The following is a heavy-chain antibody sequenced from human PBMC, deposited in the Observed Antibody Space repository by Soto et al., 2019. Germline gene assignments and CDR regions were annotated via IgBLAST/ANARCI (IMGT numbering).Heavy chain of an antibody. CDR2: ISYDGSNK. V-gene: IGHV3-30-3*01. J-gene: IGHJ5*02. CDR1: GFTFSSYA. CDR3: AREIGYDSRGYRHWGFDP. D-gene: IGHD3-22*01. Sequence: ALRLSCAASGFTFSSYAMHWVRQAPGKGLEWVAVISYDGSNKYYADSVKGRFTISRDNSKNTLYLQMNSLRAEDTAVYYCAREIGYDSRGYRHWGFDPWGQGTLVTVSS.